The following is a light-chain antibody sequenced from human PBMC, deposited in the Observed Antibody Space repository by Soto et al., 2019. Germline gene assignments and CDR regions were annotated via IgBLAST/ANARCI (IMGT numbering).Light chain of an antibody. Sequence: IQLTQSPSSLSASVGDRVTITCRASQGVSSYLAWYQQKPGKAPTLLIYAASTLRSGVPSRFSGSGSGTDFTRTISILQPEDFATYYCQQFNSYPGTFGQGTKVQMK. CDR3: QQFNSYPGT. V-gene: IGKV1-9*01. J-gene: IGKJ1*01. CDR2: AAS. CDR1: QGVSSY.